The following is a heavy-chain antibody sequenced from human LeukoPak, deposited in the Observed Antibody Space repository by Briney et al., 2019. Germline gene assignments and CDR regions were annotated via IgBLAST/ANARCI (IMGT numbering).Heavy chain of an antibody. J-gene: IGHJ4*02. CDR2: IGISSNKI. Sequence: GGSLRLSCAASGFTLRSYTMNWVRQAPGKGLEWFSSIGISSNKIYYADSVKGRFTISRDNSKNTLYLQMNSLRAEDTAVYYCASLGADWGQGTLVTVSS. CDR1: GFTLRSYT. D-gene: IGHD1-26*01. V-gene: IGHV3-21*04. CDR3: ASLGAD.